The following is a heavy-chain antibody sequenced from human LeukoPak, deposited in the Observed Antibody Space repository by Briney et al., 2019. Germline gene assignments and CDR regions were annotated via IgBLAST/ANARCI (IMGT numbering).Heavy chain of an antibody. D-gene: IGHD6-19*01. CDR2: ISYNGSDK. Sequence: GGSLRLSCAASGFTFSSYAMHWVRQAPGKGLEWVAIISYNGSDKYYADSVKGRLTISRDNSKSTLYLQMISLRTEDTAVYYCARADGSVAGPPSGHWGQGTLVTVSS. CDR3: ARADGSVAGPPSGH. V-gene: IGHV3-30-3*01. CDR1: GFTFSSYA. J-gene: IGHJ4*02.